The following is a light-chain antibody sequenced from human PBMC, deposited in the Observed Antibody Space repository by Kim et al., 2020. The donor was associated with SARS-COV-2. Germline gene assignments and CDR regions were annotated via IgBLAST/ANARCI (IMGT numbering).Light chain of an antibody. CDR1: SSDVGTYDH. J-gene: IGLJ1*01. CDR2: EVT. V-gene: IGLV2-8*01. CDR3: SSYAGSKDLV. Sequence: GQSVSISCTGSSSDVGTYDHVSWYQHHPGEAPKLVIYEVTKRPSGVPDRFSASKAGNTASLTVSGLQAEDEADYYCSSYAGSKDLVFGTGTKVTVL.